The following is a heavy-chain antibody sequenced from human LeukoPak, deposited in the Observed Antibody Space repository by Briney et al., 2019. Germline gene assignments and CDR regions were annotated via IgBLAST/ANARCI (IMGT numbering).Heavy chain of an antibody. CDR1: GGSISSSSYY. J-gene: IGHJ4*02. D-gene: IGHD6-13*01. CDR3: ARQVYPYTSSWPYHFDY. CDR2: IYYSGST. Sequence: SETLSLTCTVSGGSISSSSYYWGWIRQPPGKGLEWIGSIYYSGSTYYNPSLKSRVTISVDTSKNQFSLRLTSVTAADTAVYYCARQVYPYTSSWPYHFDYWGQGTLVTVSS. V-gene: IGHV4-39*01.